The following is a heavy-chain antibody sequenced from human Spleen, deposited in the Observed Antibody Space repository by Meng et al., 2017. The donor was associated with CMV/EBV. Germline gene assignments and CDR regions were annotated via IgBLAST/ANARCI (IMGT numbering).Heavy chain of an antibody. V-gene: IGHV1-46*01. Sequence: ASVKVSCKASGYTFTSYYMHWVRQAPGQGLEWMGIINLSGGSTKYAQKFQGRVTMSRDTSTRTVYMEVSSLRFEDTAVYYCARALYCSSTSCSREGWFDPWGQGTLVTVSS. D-gene: IGHD2-2*01. J-gene: IGHJ5*02. CDR1: GYTFTSYY. CDR2: INLSGGST. CDR3: ARALYCSSTSCSREGWFDP.